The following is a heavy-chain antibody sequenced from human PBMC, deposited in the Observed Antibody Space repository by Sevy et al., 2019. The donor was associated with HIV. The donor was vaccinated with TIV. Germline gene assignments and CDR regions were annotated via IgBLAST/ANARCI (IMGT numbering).Heavy chain of an antibody. CDR2: ISSSGSTI. CDR1: GFTFSDYY. J-gene: IGHJ6*02. D-gene: IGHD1-26*01. V-gene: IGHV3-11*01. Sequence: GGSLRLSCAASGFTFSDYYMSWIRQAPGKGLEWVSYISSSGSTIYYADSVKGRFTISRDNAKNPLYLQMNSLRAEDTAVYYCARDQGGSYEFYYYGMDVWGQGTTVTVSS. CDR3: ARDQGGSYEFYYYGMDV.